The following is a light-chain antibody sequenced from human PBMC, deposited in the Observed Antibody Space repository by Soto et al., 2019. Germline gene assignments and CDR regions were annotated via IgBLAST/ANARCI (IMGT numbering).Light chain of an antibody. Sequence: EIVLTQSPGTLSLSPGERATLSCRASQSVSSSFLAWYQQKPGQAPRLLIYGASSRATGIPDRFSGSGSWKDFTLTISRLEPEDFAVYYCQQYDSSPRTFGQGTKVEIK. CDR3: QQYDSSPRT. CDR1: QSVSSSF. CDR2: GAS. V-gene: IGKV3-20*01. J-gene: IGKJ1*01.